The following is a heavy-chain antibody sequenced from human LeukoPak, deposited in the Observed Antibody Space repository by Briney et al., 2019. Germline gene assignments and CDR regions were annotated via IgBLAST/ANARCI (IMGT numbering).Heavy chain of an antibody. Sequence: PGGSLSLYCAASGFTFSSYSMNWLPQAPGKGLVWVSSISSSSSYIYYADSVKGRFTISRDNAKNSLYLQMNSLRAEDTAVYYCARDRSFDYWGQGTLVTVSS. CDR1: GFTFSSYS. CDR2: ISSSSSYI. J-gene: IGHJ4*02. CDR3: ARDRSFDY. V-gene: IGHV3-21*01.